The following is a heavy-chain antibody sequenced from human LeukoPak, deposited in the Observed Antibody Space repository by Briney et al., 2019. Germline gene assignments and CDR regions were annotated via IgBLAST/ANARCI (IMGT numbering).Heavy chain of an antibody. CDR2: ISNNGGYT. CDR3: ARDTGDSGSYYDY. J-gene: IGHJ4*02. D-gene: IGHD1-26*01. V-gene: IGHV3-23*01. Sequence: GGSLRLSCAASGSTFSSSAMSWVRQAPGKGLEWVSAISNNGGYTYYADSVQGRFTNSRDNSKSTLCLQMNSLRAEDTALYYCARDTGDSGSYYDYWGQGTLVTVSS. CDR1: GSTFSSSA.